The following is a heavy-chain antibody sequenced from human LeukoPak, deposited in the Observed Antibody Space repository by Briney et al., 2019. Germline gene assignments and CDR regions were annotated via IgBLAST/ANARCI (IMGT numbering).Heavy chain of an antibody. D-gene: IGHD3-9*01. Sequence: GGSLRLSCAASGFSFDGYGMHWVRRAPGKGLGWVAVISYDGSNKYYADSVKGRFTISRDNSKNTLHLEMNSLRTEDTAVYYCAKDYDIFTGYSNGYYFDHWGQGTPVTVSS. V-gene: IGHV3-30*18. CDR3: AKDYDIFTGYSNGYYFDH. J-gene: IGHJ4*02. CDR2: ISYDGSNK. CDR1: GFSFDGYG.